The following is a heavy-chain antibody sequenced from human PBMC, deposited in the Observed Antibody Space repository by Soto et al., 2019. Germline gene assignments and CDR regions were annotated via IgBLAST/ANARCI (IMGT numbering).Heavy chain of an antibody. D-gene: IGHD5-18*01. V-gene: IGHV4-4*07. CDR3: ERDRDERGYSYAELAP. CDR1: GGSISSYY. Sequence: QVQLQESGPGLVKPSETLSLTCTVSGGSISSYYWSWIRQHAGKGLEWLGRIYTSGSTNYNPSLKSRVTMSVDTSKNQFSLKLSSVTAADTAVYYCERDRDERGYSYAELAPWGQGTLVTVSS. CDR2: IYTSGST. J-gene: IGHJ5*02.